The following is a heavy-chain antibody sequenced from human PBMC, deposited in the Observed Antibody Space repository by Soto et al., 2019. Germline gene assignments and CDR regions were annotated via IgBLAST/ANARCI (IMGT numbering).Heavy chain of an antibody. CDR2: TSSNNGKT. CDR3: ATDRPIDWNYVIHAFDI. D-gene: IGHD1-7*01. CDR1: GYSFTTYG. V-gene: IGHV1-18*01. Sequence: GASVKVSCKTSGYSFTTYGISWVRQAPGQGLEWMGWTSSNNGKTKYAQKFQGRVTMTTDKSTNTVHMELRSLRSGDTAVYYCATDRPIDWNYVIHAFDIWGQGTMVTVSS. J-gene: IGHJ3*02.